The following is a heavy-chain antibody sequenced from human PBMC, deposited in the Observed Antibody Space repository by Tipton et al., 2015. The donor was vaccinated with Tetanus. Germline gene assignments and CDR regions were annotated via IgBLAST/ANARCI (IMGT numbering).Heavy chain of an antibody. Sequence: SLRLSCVASGFIVSSHYMSWVRQAPGKGLEWVSGISGSGGSTVYADSVKGRFTISRDNAKNSLYLQMSSLRPEDTALYYCARAVRGRDVFDVWGQGTMVTVSS. D-gene: IGHD3-10*01. CDR2: ISGSGGST. CDR3: ARAVRGRDVFDV. CDR1: GFIVSSHY. V-gene: IGHV3-9*01. J-gene: IGHJ3*01.